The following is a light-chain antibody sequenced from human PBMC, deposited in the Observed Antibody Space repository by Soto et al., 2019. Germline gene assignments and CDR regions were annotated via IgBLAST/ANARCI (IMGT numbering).Light chain of an antibody. CDR3: SSYTSSSSPFV. V-gene: IGLV2-14*01. CDR1: SSDVGGYNY. Sequence: QSALTQPASVSVSPGQSITISCTGTSSDVGGYNYVSWYQHHPGKAPKLIIYEVTNRPSGVSNRFSGSKSGNTASLTISGLQAEDEADYYCSSYTSSSSPFVFGTGTKVTVL. CDR2: EVT. J-gene: IGLJ1*01.